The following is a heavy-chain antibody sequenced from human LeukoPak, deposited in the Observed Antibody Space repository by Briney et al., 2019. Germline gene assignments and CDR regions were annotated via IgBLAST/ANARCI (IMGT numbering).Heavy chain of an antibody. J-gene: IGHJ4*02. CDR1: GGSISSGSYY. V-gene: IGHV4-61*02. CDR3: ARVSWEQGTDY. D-gene: IGHD1-26*01. CDR2: IYTSGST. Sequence: TSETLSLTCTVSGGSISSGSYYWSWIRQPAGKGLEWIGRIYTSGSTYYNPSLKSRVTISVDTAKNQFSLKLSSVTAADTAVYYCARVSWEQGTDYWGQGTLVTVSS.